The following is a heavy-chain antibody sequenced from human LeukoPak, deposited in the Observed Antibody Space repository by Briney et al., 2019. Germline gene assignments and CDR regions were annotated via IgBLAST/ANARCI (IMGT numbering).Heavy chain of an antibody. V-gene: IGHV4-38-2*01. CDR2: IYHSGGT. D-gene: IGHD1-26*01. J-gene: IGHJ4*02. CDR1: GYSISSGYY. Sequence: SETLSLTCAVSGYSISSGYYWGWIRQPPGKGLEWIGSIYHSGGTYYNPSLKSRVTISVDTSKNQFSLKLSSVTAADTAVYYCARLMRYSGSYFDYWGQGTLVAVSS. CDR3: ARLMRYSGSYFDY.